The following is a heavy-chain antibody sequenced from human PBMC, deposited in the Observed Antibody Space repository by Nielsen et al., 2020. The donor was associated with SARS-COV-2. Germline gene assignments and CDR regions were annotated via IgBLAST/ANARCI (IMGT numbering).Heavy chain of an antibody. CDR3: ARGHYGDYVD. CDR1: GGSISSSSYY. J-gene: IGHJ4*02. CDR2: INHSGSA. D-gene: IGHD4-17*01. Sequence: SETLSLTCTVSGGSISSSSYYWTWIRQPPGKGLEWIGEINHSGSAKYLNSRVTISVDTSKSQLYLKLTSVTAADTAVYYCARGHYGDYVDWGQGTLVTVSS. V-gene: IGHV4-39*07.